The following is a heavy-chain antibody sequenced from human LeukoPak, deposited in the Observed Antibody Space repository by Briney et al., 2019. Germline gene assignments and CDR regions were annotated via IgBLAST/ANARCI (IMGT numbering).Heavy chain of an antibody. CDR3: ANSYDSSGYYLPFDY. V-gene: IGHV3-23*01. CDR2: ISGSGGST. Sequence: PGGSLRLSCAASGFTFSNYAMSWVRQAPGKGLEWVSAISGSGGSTYYADSVKGRFTISRDNSKNTLYLQMNSLRAEDTAVYYCANSYDSSGYYLPFDYWGQGTLVTVSS. D-gene: IGHD3-22*01. CDR1: GFTFSNYA. J-gene: IGHJ4*02.